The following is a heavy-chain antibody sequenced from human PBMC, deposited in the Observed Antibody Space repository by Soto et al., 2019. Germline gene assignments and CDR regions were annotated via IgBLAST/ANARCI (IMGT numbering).Heavy chain of an antibody. CDR2: ISSDGSNK. D-gene: IGHD3-22*01. CDR3: AKEWVYDSSGWSFDY. V-gene: IGHV3-30*18. Sequence: QVQLVESGGGVVQPGRSLRLSCAASGFTFSSYGMHWVRQAPGKGLEWVAVISSDGSNKYYADSLKGRFTISRDNSKNTLYLQMNSLRVEDTAVYYCAKEWVYDSSGWSFDYWGQGTLVTVSS. J-gene: IGHJ4*02. CDR1: GFTFSSYG.